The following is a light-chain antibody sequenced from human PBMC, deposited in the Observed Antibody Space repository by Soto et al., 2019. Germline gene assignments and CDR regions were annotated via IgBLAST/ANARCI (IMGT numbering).Light chain of an antibody. CDR3: GTWDSSLTAVV. J-gene: IGLJ2*01. V-gene: IGLV1-51*01. CDR1: SSNIGHKY. Sequence: QSVLTQPPSVSAAPGEKVTISCSGSSSNIGHKYVSWYQQFPKTAPKLLIYDNDKRPSGVPDRFSGSKSGTSATLGITGLQTGDEADYYCGTWDSSLTAVVFGGGTKLTVL. CDR2: DND.